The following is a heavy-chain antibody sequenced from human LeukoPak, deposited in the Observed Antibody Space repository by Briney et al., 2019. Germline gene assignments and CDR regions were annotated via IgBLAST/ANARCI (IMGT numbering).Heavy chain of an antibody. CDR3: AKAYYDILTGYYS. CDR1: GFTFSSYA. J-gene: IGHJ3*01. D-gene: IGHD3-9*01. CDR2: ISGSGGST. Sequence: GGSLRLSCAASGFTFSSYAMGWVRQAPGKGLEWVSAISGSGGSTYYADSVKGRFTISRDNSKNTLYLQMNSLRAEDTAVYYCAKAYYDILTGYYSWGQGTMVTVSS. V-gene: IGHV3-23*01.